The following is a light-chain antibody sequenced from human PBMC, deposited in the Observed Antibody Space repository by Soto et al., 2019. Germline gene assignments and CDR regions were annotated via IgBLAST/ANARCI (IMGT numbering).Light chain of an antibody. CDR1: SGSVAGNY. CDR3: LSFDDSTHRV. Sequence: NFMLTQPLSVSQSPVKTVTMSCTRNSGSVAGNYVLWSQQRPGSAPINVIFEDDQRPSGVPDRFSGSIDSSSSSASLTVSLKAEDETDYDFLSFDDSTHRVFGGGTKLTVL. V-gene: IGLV6-57*04. CDR2: EDD. J-gene: IGLJ3*02.